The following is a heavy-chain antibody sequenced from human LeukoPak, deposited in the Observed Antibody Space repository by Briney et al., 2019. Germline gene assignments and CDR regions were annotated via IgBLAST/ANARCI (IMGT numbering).Heavy chain of an antibody. CDR1: GYTFTSYY. CDR3: ARDLVGATGWFDP. J-gene: IGHJ5*02. CDR2: INPSGGST. D-gene: IGHD1-26*01. Sequence: ASVKVSCKASGYTFTSYYMHWVRQAPGQGLEWMGIINPSGGSTSYAQKSQGRVTMTRDTSTSTVYMELSSLRSEDTAVYYCARDLVGATGWFDPWGQGTLVTVSS. V-gene: IGHV1-46*01.